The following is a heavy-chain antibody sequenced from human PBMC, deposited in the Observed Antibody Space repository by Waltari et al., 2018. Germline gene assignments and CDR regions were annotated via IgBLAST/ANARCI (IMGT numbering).Heavy chain of an antibody. Sequence: EVQLVQSGAEVKTPGATANISCKAYGYTFTDYYMHWVQQAPGKGLEWMGRVDPEDGETIYAEKFQVRVTITADTSTDTVYMELSSLRSEDTAVYYCATLPYYSIHFQHWGQGTLVTVSS. CDR1: GYTFTDYY. V-gene: IGHV1-69-2*01. CDR2: VDPEDGET. CDR3: ATLPYYSIHFQH. D-gene: IGHD4-4*01. J-gene: IGHJ1*01.